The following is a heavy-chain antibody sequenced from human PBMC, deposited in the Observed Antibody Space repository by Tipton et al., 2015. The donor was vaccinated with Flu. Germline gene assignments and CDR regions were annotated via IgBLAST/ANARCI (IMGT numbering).Heavy chain of an antibody. Sequence: TLSLTCTVSGASISSYYWSWIRQPPGRGLEWIGYIHYSGSTNYIPSLKSRVTMSLDTSKNQLSLKLSSVTAADTAVYYCARLYPYNGNGYYGFDYWGRGTLVTVSS. V-gene: IGHV4-59*01. CDR2: IHYSGST. J-gene: IGHJ4*02. CDR1: GASISSYY. CDR3: ARLYPYNGNGYYGFDY. D-gene: IGHD3-22*01.